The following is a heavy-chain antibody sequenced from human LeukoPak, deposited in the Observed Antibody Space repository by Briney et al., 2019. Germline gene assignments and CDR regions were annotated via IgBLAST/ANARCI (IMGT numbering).Heavy chain of an antibody. CDR2: FDPEDGET. V-gene: IGHV1-24*01. J-gene: IGHJ4*02. CDR1: GYTLTELS. Sequence: ASVKVSCKVSGYTLTELSMHWVRQAPGKGPEWMGGFDPEDGETIYAQKFQGRVTMTEDTSTDTAYMELNSLRAEDTAVYYCARVDSAVAGLPDYWGQGTLVTVSS. D-gene: IGHD6-19*01. CDR3: ARVDSAVAGLPDY.